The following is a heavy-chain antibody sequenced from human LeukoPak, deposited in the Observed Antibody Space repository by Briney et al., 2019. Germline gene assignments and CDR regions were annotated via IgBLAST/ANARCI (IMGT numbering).Heavy chain of an antibody. J-gene: IGHJ5*02. CDR3: ARGYRWSGYYSFGS. D-gene: IGHD3-3*01. CDR2: MNPNSGNT. Sequence: ASVKVSCKASGYTFTSYDINWVRQATGQGLEWMGWMNPNSGNTGYAQKFQGRVTMTRNTSISTAYMELSSLRSEDTAVYYCARGYRWSGYYSFGSWGQGTLVTVSS. CDR1: GYTFTSYD. V-gene: IGHV1-8*01.